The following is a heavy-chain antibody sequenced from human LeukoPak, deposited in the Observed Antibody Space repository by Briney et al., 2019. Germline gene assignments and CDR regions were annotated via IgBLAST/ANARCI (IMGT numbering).Heavy chain of an antibody. Sequence: SETLSLTCTVSGGSISSYYWSWIRQPPGKGLEWIGYIYYSGSTNYNPSLKSRVTISVDTSKNQFSLKLSSVTAADTAVYYCARSGYGSGSEELDYWGQGPLVTVSS. CDR2: IYYSGST. D-gene: IGHD3-10*01. V-gene: IGHV4-59*01. CDR3: ARSGYGSGSEELDY. J-gene: IGHJ4*02. CDR1: GGSISSYY.